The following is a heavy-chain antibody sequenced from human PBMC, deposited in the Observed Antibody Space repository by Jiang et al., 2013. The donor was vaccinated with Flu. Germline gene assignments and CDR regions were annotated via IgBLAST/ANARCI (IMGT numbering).Heavy chain of an antibody. CDR3: ARDKPPLMSTCSSTSCYYYYGMDV. V-gene: IGHV1-18*04. D-gene: IGHD2-2*01. CDR1: GYTFTSYG. Sequence: GAEVKKPGASVKVSCKASGYTFTSYGISWVRQAPGQGLEWMGWISAYNGNTNYAQKLQGRVTMTTDTSTSTAYMELRSLRSDDTAVYYCARDKPPLMSTCSSTSCYYYYGMDVWGQGTTVTVSS. J-gene: IGHJ6*02. CDR2: ISAYNGNT.